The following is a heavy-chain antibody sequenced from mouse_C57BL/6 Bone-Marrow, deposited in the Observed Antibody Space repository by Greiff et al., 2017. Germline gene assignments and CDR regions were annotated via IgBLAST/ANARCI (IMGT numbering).Heavy chain of an antibody. Sequence: VQLQQPGAELVMPGASVKLSCKASGYTFTSYWMHWVKQRPGQGLEWIGEIDPSDSYTNYNQNFKGKSTLTVDKSSSTAYMQLSSLTSEDSAVYDCSIGGGVALYWYVEVWGTGTTVTVSS. V-gene: IGHV1-69*01. D-gene: IGHD1-1*01. CDR2: IDPSDSYT. J-gene: IGHJ1*03. CDR1: GYTFTSYW. CDR3: SIGGGVALYWYVEV.